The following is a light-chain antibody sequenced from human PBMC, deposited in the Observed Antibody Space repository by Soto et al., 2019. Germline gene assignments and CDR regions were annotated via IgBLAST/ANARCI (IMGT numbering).Light chain of an antibody. CDR1: QSINNY. J-gene: IGKJ4*01. V-gene: IGKV3-11*01. CDR3: QYRGLWPPGAT. Sequence: EIVLTQSPVTLSLSPGERATLSCRASQSINNYLAWYQQKPGQPPRLLIYDASNRATAIPVRFSGSGSGTDFTLTCSSLEPEDSAVYYCQYRGLWPPGATFGGGTKVEIK. CDR2: DAS.